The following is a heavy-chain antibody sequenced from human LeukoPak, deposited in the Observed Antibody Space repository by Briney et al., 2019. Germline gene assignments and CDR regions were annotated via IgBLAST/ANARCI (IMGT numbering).Heavy chain of an antibody. CDR3: ARKGSSWSPYYYGMDV. V-gene: IGHV1-18*01. J-gene: IGHJ6*02. CDR1: GYTFTSYG. D-gene: IGHD6-13*01. CDR2: ISAYNGNT. Sequence: GASVKVSYKASGYTFTSYGISWVRQAPGQGLEWMGWISAYNGNTNYAQKLQGRVTMTTDTSTSTAYMELRSLRSDDTAVYYCARKGSSWSPYYYGMDVWGQGTTVTVSS.